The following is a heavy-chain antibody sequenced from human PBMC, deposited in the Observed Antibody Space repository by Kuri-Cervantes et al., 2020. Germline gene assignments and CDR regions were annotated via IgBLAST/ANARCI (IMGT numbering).Heavy chain of an antibody. CDR3: VKDGGTGGAYHGYYFYMDV. CDR1: GVKFDDNG. V-gene: IGHV3-9*01. D-gene: IGHD3-16*01. CDR2: ISWNGGSL. Sequence: SLKIPWAVFGVKFDDNGMHWVRQRPGKGLEWVSGISWNGGSLGYADSVKGRFTISRDNAENSLHLQMNSLRVEDTALYYCVKDGGTGGAYHGYYFYMDVWGKGTTVTVSS. J-gene: IGHJ6*03.